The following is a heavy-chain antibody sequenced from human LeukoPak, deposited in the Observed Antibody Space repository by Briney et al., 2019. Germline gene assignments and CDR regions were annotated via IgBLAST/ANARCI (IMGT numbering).Heavy chain of an antibody. CDR2: INSDGSTI. CDR3: ATAGNYRFDY. J-gene: IGHJ4*02. CDR1: GFIFSSPW. Sequence: PGGSLRLSFAGHGFIFSSPWRPWVRQAPGGGLVWVSRINSDGSTINYADSVKGRLTISRDNAKNTLYLQMNSLRVEDTALYFCATAGNYRFDYWGQGTLVTVSS. D-gene: IGHD1-7*01. V-gene: IGHV3-74*01.